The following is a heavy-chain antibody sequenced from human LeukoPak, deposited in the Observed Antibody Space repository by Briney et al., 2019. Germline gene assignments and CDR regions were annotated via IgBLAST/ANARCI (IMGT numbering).Heavy chain of an antibody. D-gene: IGHD1-26*01. CDR3: ARGVGATTVDY. CDR2: INSGGSST. Sequence: GGSLRLSCAAFGFTFSSYWMHWVRQGPGKGLVWVSRINSGGSSTSYADSVKGRFTISRDNAKNTLFLQMNSLRDEDTAVYYCARGVGATTVDYWGQGTLVTVSS. CDR1: GFTFSSYW. J-gene: IGHJ4*02. V-gene: IGHV3-74*01.